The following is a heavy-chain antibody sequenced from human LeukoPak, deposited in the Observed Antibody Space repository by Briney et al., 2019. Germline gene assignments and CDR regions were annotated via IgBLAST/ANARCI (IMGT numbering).Heavy chain of an antibody. J-gene: IGHJ4*02. CDR1: GYTFTSYY. V-gene: IGHV1-46*01. D-gene: IGHD2-15*01. Sequence: ASVKVSCKASGYTFTSYYMHWVRQAPGQGLEWMGIINPSGGSTSYAQKFQGRVTMTRDMSTSTVYMELSSLKSEDTAVYYCATLCGGSCSFDYWGQGTLVTVSS. CDR2: INPSGGST. CDR3: ATLCGGSCSFDY.